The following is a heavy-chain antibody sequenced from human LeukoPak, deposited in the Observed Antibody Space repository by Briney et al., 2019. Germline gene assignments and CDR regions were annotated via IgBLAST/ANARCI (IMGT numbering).Heavy chain of an antibody. V-gene: IGHV3-7*01. CDR2: IKQDGSEK. J-gene: IGHJ4*02. D-gene: IGHD4-17*01. CDR3: ATDATVTTFDF. Sequence: GGSLRLSCAASGFTFSSYWKSWDRQAPGKGLEWVANIKQDGSEKYYVDSVKGRFTISRDNAKNSLYLQMNSLRAEDKAVYYCATDATVTTFDFWGQGTLVTVSS. CDR1: GFTFSSYW.